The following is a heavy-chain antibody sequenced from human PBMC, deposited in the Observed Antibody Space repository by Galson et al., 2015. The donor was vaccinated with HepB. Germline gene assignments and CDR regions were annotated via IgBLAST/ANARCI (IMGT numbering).Heavy chain of an antibody. CDR1: GFTFTSSA. J-gene: IGHJ6*02. Sequence: SVKVSCKASGFTFTSSAVQWVRQARGQRLEWIGWIVVGSGNTNYAQKFQERVTISRDMSTSTAYMELSSLRSEDTAVYYCAADTDRSRWGYYYYGMDVWGQGTTVTVSS. V-gene: IGHV1-58*01. CDR2: IVVGSGNT. CDR3: AADTDRSRWGYYYYGMDV. D-gene: IGHD3-16*01.